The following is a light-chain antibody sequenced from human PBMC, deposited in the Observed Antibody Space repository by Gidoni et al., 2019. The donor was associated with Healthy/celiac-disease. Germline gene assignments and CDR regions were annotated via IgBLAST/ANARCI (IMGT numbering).Light chain of an antibody. J-gene: IGKJ3*01. CDR1: QDISNY. V-gene: IGKV1-33*01. CDR3: QQYDNLLALF. Sequence: DIQMTQSPSSLSASVGDRVTITCQASQDISNYLNWYQQKPGKAPKLLIYDASNLETGVPSRFSGSGSGTDFTFTISSLQPEDIATYYCQQYDNLLALFFXPXTKVDIK. CDR2: DAS.